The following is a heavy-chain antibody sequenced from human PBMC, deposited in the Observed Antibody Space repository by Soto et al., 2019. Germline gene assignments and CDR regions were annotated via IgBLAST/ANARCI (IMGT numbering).Heavy chain of an antibody. CDR1: GYSFTNFG. D-gene: IGHD3-10*01. V-gene: IGHV1-18*01. Sequence: QVQLVQSGGEMKMPGASVKVSCKASGYSFTNFGIIWVRQAPGQGPEWMGWISSYNGNTNYAQKVQGRVTMTTDTTPTTAYMELRCMTSDDTAVDVGEGRGVRGSGAYGRNCWGQGTLVTVSS. CDR3: EGRGVRGSGAYGRNC. CDR2: ISSYNGNT. J-gene: IGHJ4*02.